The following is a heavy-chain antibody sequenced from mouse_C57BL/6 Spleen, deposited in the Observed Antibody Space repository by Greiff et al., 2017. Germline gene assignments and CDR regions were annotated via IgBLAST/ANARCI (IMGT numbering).Heavy chain of an antibody. CDR1: GFTFSSYA. CDR2: ISDGGSYT. D-gene: IGHD6-1*01. V-gene: IGHV5-4*01. CDR3: ARDEASYYLDY. Sequence: EVKLVESGGGLVKPGGSLTLSCAASGFTFSSYAMSWVRQTPEKRLEWVASISDGGSYTYYPDNLKGRFTISRDHAKNNLYLQMSHLKSEDTARYYCARDEASYYLDYWGQGTTRTVSS. J-gene: IGHJ2*01.